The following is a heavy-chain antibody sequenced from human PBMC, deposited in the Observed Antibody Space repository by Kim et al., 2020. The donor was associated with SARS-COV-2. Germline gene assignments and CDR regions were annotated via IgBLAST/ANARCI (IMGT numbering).Heavy chain of an antibody. J-gene: IGHJ5*02. CDR1: GYTFTSYG. CDR2: ISAYNGNT. Sequence: ASVKVSCKASGYTFTSYGISWVRQAPGQGLEWMGWISAYNGNTNYAQKLQGRVTMTTDTSTSTAYMELRSLRSDDTAVYYCARGIGYCSTNCTNWFDPWGQGALVTVSS. V-gene: IGHV1-18*01. D-gene: IGHD2-2*01. CDR3: ARGIGYCSTNCTNWFDP.